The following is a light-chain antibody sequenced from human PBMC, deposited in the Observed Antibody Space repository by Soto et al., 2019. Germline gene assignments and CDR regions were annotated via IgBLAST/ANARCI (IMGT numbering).Light chain of an antibody. V-gene: IGLV2-23*02. CDR2: EVS. Sequence: QSALTQPASVSGSPGQSITISCTRTSSDVGSYNLVSWYQQHPGKAPKLMIYEVSKRPSGVSNRFSGSKSGNTASLTISGLQAEDEADYYCCSYAGSSTHAVFGGGTQLTVL. CDR3: CSYAGSSTHAV. CDR1: SSDVGSYNL. J-gene: IGLJ7*01.